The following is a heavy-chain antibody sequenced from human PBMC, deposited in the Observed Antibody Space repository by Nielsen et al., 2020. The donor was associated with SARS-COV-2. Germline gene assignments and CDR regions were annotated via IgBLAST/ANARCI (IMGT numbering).Heavy chain of an antibody. Sequence: GESLKISCAASGFTFSSYAMSWVRQAPGKGLEWVSAISGSGGSTYYADSVKGRFTISRDNSKNTLYLQMNSLRAEDTAVYYCAKDLVTMVRGAIGYWGQGTLVTVSS. CDR3: AKDLVTMVRGAIGY. D-gene: IGHD3-10*01. V-gene: IGHV3-23*01. J-gene: IGHJ4*02. CDR2: ISGSGGST. CDR1: GFTFSSYA.